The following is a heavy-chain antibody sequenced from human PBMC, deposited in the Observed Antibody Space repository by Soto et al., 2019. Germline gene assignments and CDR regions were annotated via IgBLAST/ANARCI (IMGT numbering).Heavy chain of an antibody. D-gene: IGHD1-26*01. J-gene: IGHJ5*02. V-gene: IGHV4-59*08. CDR3: ARLSIRYRENWFDP. Sequence: SETLSLTCTVSGGSISSYYWSWIRQPPGKGLEWIGYIYYSGSTNYNPSLKSRVTISVDTSKNQFSLKLSSVTAADTAVYYCARLSIRYRENWFDPWGQGTLVTVSS. CDR2: IYYSGST. CDR1: GGSISSYY.